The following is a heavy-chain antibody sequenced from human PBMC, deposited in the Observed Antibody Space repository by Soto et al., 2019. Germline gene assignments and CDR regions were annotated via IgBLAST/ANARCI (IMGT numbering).Heavy chain of an antibody. Sequence: ASVNVSCKASGYTFTIYGISWVRQAPGEGLEWMGWISAYNGNTNYAQKLQGRVTMTTDTSTSTAYMELRSLRSDDTAVYYCARVQPAPVAAKGYFDDWGQGTLVTV. CDR2: ISAYNGNT. D-gene: IGHD6-19*01. V-gene: IGHV1-18*01. J-gene: IGHJ4*02. CDR3: ARVQPAPVAAKGYFDD. CDR1: GYTFTIYG.